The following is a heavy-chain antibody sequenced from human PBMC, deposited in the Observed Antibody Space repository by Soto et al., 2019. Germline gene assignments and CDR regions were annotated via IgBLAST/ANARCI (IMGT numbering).Heavy chain of an antibody. J-gene: IGHJ6*02. Sequence: GGSLRLSCAASGFAFSSYGMHWVRQAPGKGLEWVAVISYDGSNKYYADSVKGRFTISRDNSKNTLYLQMNSLRAEDTAVYYCATSKGGTYYYYNGRDVGGQGTRVTVSS. CDR1: GFAFSSYG. D-gene: IGHD3-16*01. CDR3: ATSKGGTYYYYNGRDV. CDR2: ISYDGSNK. V-gene: IGHV3-30*03.